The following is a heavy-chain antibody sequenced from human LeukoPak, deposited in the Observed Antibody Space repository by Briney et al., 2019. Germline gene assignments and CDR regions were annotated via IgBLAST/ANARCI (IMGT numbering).Heavy chain of an antibody. CDR2: INPNSGGT. Sequence: ASVKVSCKASGYTFTGYYMHWVRQAPGQGLEWTGWINPNSGGTNYAQKFQGRVTMTRDTSISTAYMELSRLRSDDTAVYYCARYSTVTVYYFDYWGQGTLVTVSS. CDR3: ARYSTVTVYYFDY. D-gene: IGHD4-17*01. J-gene: IGHJ4*02. CDR1: GYTFTGYY. V-gene: IGHV1-2*02.